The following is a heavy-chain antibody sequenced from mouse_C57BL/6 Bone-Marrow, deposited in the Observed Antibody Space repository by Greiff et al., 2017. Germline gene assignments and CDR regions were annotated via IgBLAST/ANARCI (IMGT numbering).Heavy chain of an antibody. Sequence: EVQLQQSGPELVKPGASVKISCKASGYSFTGYYMNWVKQSPEKSLEWIGEINPSTGGTTSNQKFKAKATLTVDKSSSTAYMQLKSLTSEDSAVYYCARRDYYYGSSYVHWYFDVWGTGTTVTVSS. CDR3: ARRDYYYGSSYVHWYFDV. V-gene: IGHV1-42*01. CDR2: INPSTGGT. J-gene: IGHJ1*03. D-gene: IGHD1-1*01. CDR1: GYSFTGYY.